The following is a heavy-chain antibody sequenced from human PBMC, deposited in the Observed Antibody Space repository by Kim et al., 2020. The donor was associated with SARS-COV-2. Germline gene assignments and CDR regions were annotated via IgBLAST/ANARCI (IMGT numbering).Heavy chain of an antibody. CDR2: IIPILGIA. CDR1: GGTFSSYA. CDR3: ARARGYSGYGPFDY. J-gene: IGHJ4*02. V-gene: IGHV1-69*04. D-gene: IGHD5-12*01. Sequence: SVKVSCKASGGTFSSYAISWVRQAPGQGLEWMGRIIPILGIANYAQKFQGRVTITADKSTSTAYMELSSLRSEDTAVYYCARARGYSGYGPFDYWGQGTLVTVSS.